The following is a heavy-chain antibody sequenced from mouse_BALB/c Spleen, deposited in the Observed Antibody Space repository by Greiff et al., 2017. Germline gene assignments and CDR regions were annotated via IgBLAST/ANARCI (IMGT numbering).Heavy chain of an antibody. Sequence: QVQLQQSGPELVKPGASVKISCKASGYAFSSSWMNWVKQRPGQGLEWIGRIYPGDGDTNYNGKFKGKATLTADKSSSTAYMQLSSLTSVDSAVYFGARGGNYRYDGPSYWYFDVWGEGTTVTVSS. V-gene: IGHV1-82*01. CDR2: IYPGDGDT. J-gene: IGHJ1*01. CDR1: GYAFSSSW. CDR3: ARGGNYRYDGPSYWYFDV. D-gene: IGHD2-14*01.